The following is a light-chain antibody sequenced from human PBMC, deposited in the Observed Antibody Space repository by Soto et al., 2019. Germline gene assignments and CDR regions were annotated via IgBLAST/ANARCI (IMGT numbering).Light chain of an antibody. CDR1: QSITSW. CDR2: KAS. Sequence: DIQMTQSPSTLSASVGDRVTITCRASQSITSWLAWYQQKPGKAPKLLIYKASILESGGPSKFSGSGSGTDFALTISSLQPDDFATYYCQHFNTYWTVGQGTKVEIK. J-gene: IGKJ1*01. CDR3: QHFNTYWT. V-gene: IGKV1-5*03.